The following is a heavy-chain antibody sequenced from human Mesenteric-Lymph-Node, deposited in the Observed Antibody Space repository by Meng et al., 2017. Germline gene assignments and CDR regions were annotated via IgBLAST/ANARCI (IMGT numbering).Heavy chain of an antibody. V-gene: IGHV4-4*02. J-gene: IGHJ5*02. CDR2: IYHSGST. CDR1: GGSISSSNW. D-gene: IGHD3-10*01. Sequence: VQRQDAGPGLVKPSGTLSLTCAVSGGSISSSNWWSWVRQPPGKGLEWIGEIYHSGSTNYNPSLRSRVTISVDKSRNQFSLKLTSVSAADTAVYYCVRDTRRGGGWFDPWGQGTLVTVSS. CDR3: VRDTRRGGGWFDP.